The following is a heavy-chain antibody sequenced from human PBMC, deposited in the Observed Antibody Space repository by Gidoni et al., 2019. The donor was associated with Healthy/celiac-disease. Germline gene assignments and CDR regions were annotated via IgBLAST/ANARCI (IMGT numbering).Heavy chain of an antibody. V-gene: IGHV1-46*01. J-gene: IGHJ6*02. CDR1: GYTFTSYY. D-gene: IGHD2-2*01. Sequence: QVQLVQSGAEVKKPGASVTVSCQASGYTFTSYYMHWVRHAPGKGLEWMGIINPSGGSTSYAQKFQGRVTMTRDTSTSTVYMELSSLRSEDTAVYYCARDRVVVVPAARNPHYYYYYGMDVWGQGTTVTVSS. CDR2: INPSGGST. CDR3: ARDRVVVVPAARNPHYYYYYGMDV.